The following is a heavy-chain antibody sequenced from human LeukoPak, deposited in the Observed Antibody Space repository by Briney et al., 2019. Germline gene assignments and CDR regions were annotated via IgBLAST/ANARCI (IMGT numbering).Heavy chain of an antibody. CDR2: INHSVST. Sequence: SETLSLTCAVYGGSFSGYYWSWIRQPPGKGLEWIGEINHSVSTNYNPSLKSRVTISVDTSKNQFSLKLSSVTAADTAVYYCARANRKGFGEDYYYYYYMDVWGKGTTVTVSS. CDR1: GGSFSGYY. D-gene: IGHD3-10*01. V-gene: IGHV4-34*01. J-gene: IGHJ6*03. CDR3: ARANRKGFGEDYYYYYYMDV.